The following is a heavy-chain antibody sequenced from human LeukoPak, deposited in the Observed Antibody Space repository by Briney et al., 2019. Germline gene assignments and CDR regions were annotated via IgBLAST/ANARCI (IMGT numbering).Heavy chain of an antibody. Sequence: ASVKVSCKASGYTFTDYYMHWVRQAPGQGLEWMGWINPNSGGASFARKFQGRVAITWDTSITTAYMDLSRLTSDDTAVYYCARDRYGDGFAHFDYWGQGALVTVSS. CDR1: GYTFTDYY. J-gene: IGHJ4*02. V-gene: IGHV1-2*02. D-gene: IGHD5-24*01. CDR2: INPNSGGA. CDR3: ARDRYGDGFAHFDY.